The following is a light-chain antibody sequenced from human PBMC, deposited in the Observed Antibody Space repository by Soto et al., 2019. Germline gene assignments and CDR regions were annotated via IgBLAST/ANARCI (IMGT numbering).Light chain of an antibody. CDR3: WLSYGGARRV. J-gene: IGLJ2*01. Sequence: QAVVTQEPSLTVSPGGTVTLTCASSTGAVTSGHYPYWFQQKPGQAPRTLIYDTSNKHSWTPARFSGSLVGGKPALTLSGAQPEDEAEYFCWLSYGGARRVFGGGTKLTVL. CDR1: TGAVTSGHY. CDR2: DTS. V-gene: IGLV7-46*01.